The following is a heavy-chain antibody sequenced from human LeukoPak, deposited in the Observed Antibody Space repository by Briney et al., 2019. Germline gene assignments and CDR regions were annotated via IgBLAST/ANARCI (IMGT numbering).Heavy chain of an antibody. J-gene: IGHJ6*03. CDR3: ARDKGTSAGYYYYYMDV. Sequence: SETLSLTCTVSAGSISTNYWSWIRQPAGKGLEWIGRIYTSVSTNYNPSLKSRVTMSVDTSKNQFSLKLSSVTAADTAVYYCARDKGTSAGYYYYYMDVWGKGTTVTVSS. D-gene: IGHD6-13*01. V-gene: IGHV4-4*07. CDR2: IYTSVST. CDR1: AGSISTNY.